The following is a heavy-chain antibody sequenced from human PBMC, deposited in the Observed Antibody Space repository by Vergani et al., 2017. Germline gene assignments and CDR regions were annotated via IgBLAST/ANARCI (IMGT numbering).Heavy chain of an antibody. V-gene: IGHV1-46*03. J-gene: IGHJ4*02. CDR1: GYTFTSYY. Sequence: QVQLVQSGAEVKKPGASVKVSCKASGYTFTSYYMHWVRQAPGQGLEWMGILNPSCGSTSYAQKFQGRVNMTRDTSTSTVYMELGRLRSKDKAVYYCASARVSSGFSSDYWGQGTLVTVAS. D-gene: IGHD6-19*01. CDR2: LNPSCGST. CDR3: ASARVSSGFSSDY.